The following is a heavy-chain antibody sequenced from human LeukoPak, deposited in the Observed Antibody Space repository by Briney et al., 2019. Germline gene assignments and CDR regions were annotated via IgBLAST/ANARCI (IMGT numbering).Heavy chain of an antibody. J-gene: IGHJ6*03. CDR3: ARGRGTMVRGVSRDYYYYMDV. V-gene: IGHV1-2*02. D-gene: IGHD3-10*01. CDR1: GYTFTGYY. CDR2: INPNSGGT. Sequence: GASVKVSCKASGYTFTGYYMHWVRQAPGQGLEWMGWINPNSGGTNYAQKFQGRVTMTRDTSISTAYMELSRLRSEDTAVYYCARGRGTMVRGVSRDYYYYMDVWGKGTTVTVSS.